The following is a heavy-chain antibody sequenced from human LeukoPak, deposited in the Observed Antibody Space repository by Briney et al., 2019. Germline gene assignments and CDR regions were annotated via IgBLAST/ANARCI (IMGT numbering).Heavy chain of an antibody. CDR1: GFTFSSYS. V-gene: IGHV3-21*01. Sequence: GGSLRLSCAASGFTFSSYSMNWVRQAPGKGLEWVSSISSSSSYIYYADSVKGRFTISRDNAKNSLYLQMNSLRAEDTAVYYCARLDRYDSSGCSVSYYYYYGMDVWGQGTTVTVSS. CDR2: ISSSSSYI. D-gene: IGHD3-22*01. CDR3: ARLDRYDSSGCSVSYYYYYGMDV. J-gene: IGHJ6*02.